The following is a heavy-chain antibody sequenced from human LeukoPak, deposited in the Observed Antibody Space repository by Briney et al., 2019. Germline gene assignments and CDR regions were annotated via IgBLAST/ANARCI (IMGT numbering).Heavy chain of an antibody. V-gene: IGHV1-46*01. CDR2: INPSGGST. D-gene: IGHD1-26*01. J-gene: IGHJ5*02. CDR1: GYTFTSYY. Sequence: GASVKVSCKASGYTFTSYYIHWVRQAPGQGLEWMGIINPSGGSTSYAQKFQGRLTMTRDTSTSTVYMEVSSLRSEDTAVYYCARQSYRGSYLLYWFDPWGQGTLVTVSS. CDR3: ARQSYRGSYLLYWFDP.